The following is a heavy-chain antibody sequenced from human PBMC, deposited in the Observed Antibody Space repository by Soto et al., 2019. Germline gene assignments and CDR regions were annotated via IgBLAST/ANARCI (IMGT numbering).Heavy chain of an antibody. CDR3: ARGAHGEVATIKGFDY. CDR1: GYSISSGYY. V-gene: IGHV4-38-2*01. CDR2: IYHSGST. J-gene: IGHJ4*02. Sequence: LSLICAVSGYSISSGYYWGWIRQPPGKGLEWIGSIYHSGSTYYNPSLKSRVTISVDTSKNQFSLKLSSVTAADTAVYYCARGAHGEVATIKGFDYWGQGTLVTVSS. D-gene: IGHD5-12*01.